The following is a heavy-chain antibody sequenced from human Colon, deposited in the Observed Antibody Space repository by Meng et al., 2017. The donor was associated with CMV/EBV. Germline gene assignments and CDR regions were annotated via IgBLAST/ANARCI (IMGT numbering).Heavy chain of an antibody. CDR1: GNILSGDY. Sequence: ASVKVSCKASGNILSGDYIHWVWQAPGQGLDWVGMVSLIGERPKYAQKFQGRVTMTRDTSTSTFYMELSSLVSEDTAVYYCARMFAASSGWFDPWGQGTLVTVSS. CDR3: ARMFAASSGWFDP. D-gene: IGHD6-6*01. CDR2: VSLIGERP. J-gene: IGHJ5*02. V-gene: IGHV1-46*01.